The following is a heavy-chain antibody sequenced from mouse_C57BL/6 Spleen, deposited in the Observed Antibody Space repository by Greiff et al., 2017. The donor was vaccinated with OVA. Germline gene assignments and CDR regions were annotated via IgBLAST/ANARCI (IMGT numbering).Heavy chain of an antibody. CDR1: GYTFTSYW. CDR2: IYPGNSDT. Sequence: EVQLQQSGTVLARPGASVKMSCKTSGYTFTSYWMHWVKQRPGQGLEWIGAIYPGNSDTSYNQKFKGKAKLTAVTSASTAYMELSSLTNEDSAVYYCTRKDGYSYYFDYWGQGTTLTVSS. J-gene: IGHJ2*01. D-gene: IGHD2-3*01. CDR3: TRKDGYSYYFDY. V-gene: IGHV1-5*01.